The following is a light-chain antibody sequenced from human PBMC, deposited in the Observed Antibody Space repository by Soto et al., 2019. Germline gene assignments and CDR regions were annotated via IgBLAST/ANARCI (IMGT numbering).Light chain of an antibody. CDR1: QSVSSSY. J-gene: IGKJ2*01. V-gene: IGKV3-20*01. Sequence: EIVLTQSPGTLSLSPGERATLSCRASQSVSSSYLAWYQQKPGQAPRLLIYGASSRATGIPDRFSGSGSWTDFTLTISRLEPEDFAVYYCQQNVSTPPYPFGQGTKLEIK. CDR2: GAS. CDR3: QQNVSTPPYP.